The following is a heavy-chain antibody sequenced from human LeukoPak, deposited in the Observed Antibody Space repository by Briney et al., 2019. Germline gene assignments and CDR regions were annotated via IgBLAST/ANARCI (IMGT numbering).Heavy chain of an antibody. J-gene: IGHJ4*02. CDR1: GYSISSGYY. CDR2: IYHSGST. V-gene: IGHV4-38-2*01. CDR3: ARRARGTPDY. Sequence: SETLSLTCAVSGYSISSGYYWGWIRQPPGKGLEWIGSIYHSGSTYYNPSLKSRVTISVDTSKSQFSLKLSSVTAADTAVYYCARRARGTPDYWGQGTLVTVSS. D-gene: IGHD1-1*01.